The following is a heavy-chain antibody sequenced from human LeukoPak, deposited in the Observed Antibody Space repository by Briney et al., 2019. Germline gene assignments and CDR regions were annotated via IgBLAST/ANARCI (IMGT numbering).Heavy chain of an antibody. Sequence: GGSLRLSCAASGFTFSSYAMHWVPQAPGKGLEWVAVISYDGSNKYYADSVKGRFTISRDNSKNTLYLQMNSLRAEDTAVYYCARDHHDTDSLPDYWGQGTLVTVSS. V-gene: IGHV3-30-3*01. J-gene: IGHJ4*02. CDR1: GFTFSSYA. CDR3: ARDHHDTDSLPDY. D-gene: IGHD3-9*01. CDR2: ISYDGSNK.